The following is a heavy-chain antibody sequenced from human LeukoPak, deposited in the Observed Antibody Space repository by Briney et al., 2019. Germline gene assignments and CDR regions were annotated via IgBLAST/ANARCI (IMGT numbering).Heavy chain of an antibody. V-gene: IGHV3-30-3*01. CDR1: GFTFSSYA. CDR2: ISYDGSNK. D-gene: IGHD3-10*01. CDR3: ARDGGDYYGSGSYLDY. J-gene: IGHJ4*02. Sequence: GRSLRLSCAASGFTFSSYAMHWVRQAPGKGLEWVAVISYDGSNKYYADSVKGRFTISRDNSKNTLYLQMNSLRAEDTAVYYCARDGGDYYGSGSYLDYWGQGTLVTVSS.